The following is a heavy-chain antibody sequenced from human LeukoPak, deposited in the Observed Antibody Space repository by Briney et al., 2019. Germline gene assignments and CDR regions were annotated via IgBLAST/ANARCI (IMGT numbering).Heavy chain of an antibody. CDR1: GGSFSGYY. V-gene: IGHV4-34*01. CDR2: INHSGST. D-gene: IGHD5-18*01. J-gene: IGHJ5*02. Sequence: SSETLSLTCAVYGGSFSGYYWSWIRQPPGKGLEWIGEINHSGSTNYNPSLKSRVTISVDTSKNQFSLKLSSVTAADTAVYYCARLTLDTAMAPNWFDPWGQGTLATVSS. CDR3: ARLTLDTAMAPNWFDP.